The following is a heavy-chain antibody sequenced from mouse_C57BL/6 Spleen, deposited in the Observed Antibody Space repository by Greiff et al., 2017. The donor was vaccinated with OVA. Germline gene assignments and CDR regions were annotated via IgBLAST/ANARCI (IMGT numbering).Heavy chain of an antibody. CDR1: GYTFTSYW. CDR2: IDPSDIYT. J-gene: IGHJ1*03. Sequence: QVQLQQPGAELVRPGTSVKLSCKASGYTFTSYWMHWVKQRPGQGLEWIGVIDPSDIYTNYNQKFKGKATLTVDTSSSTAYMQLSSLTSEDSAVYYCARSDYGSSPWYFDVWGTGTTVTVSS. D-gene: IGHD1-1*01. CDR3: ARSDYGSSPWYFDV. V-gene: IGHV1-59*01.